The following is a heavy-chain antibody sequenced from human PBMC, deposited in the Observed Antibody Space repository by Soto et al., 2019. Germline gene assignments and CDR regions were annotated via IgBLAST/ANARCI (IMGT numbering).Heavy chain of an antibody. CDR1: GYTFTDYY. CDR3: ATRRDGYNQDTWFDP. Sequence: QVQLVQSGAEVKKPGASVKVSCKASGYTFTDYYMHWVRQAPGQGLEWMGWINPNSGGTNYAQKFQGRATMTRATSTSTASMKRSRLRTDDTAVYYCATRRDGYNQDTWFDPWGQGTLVTVSS. J-gene: IGHJ5*02. D-gene: IGHD5-12*01. CDR2: INPNSGGT. V-gene: IGHV1-2*02.